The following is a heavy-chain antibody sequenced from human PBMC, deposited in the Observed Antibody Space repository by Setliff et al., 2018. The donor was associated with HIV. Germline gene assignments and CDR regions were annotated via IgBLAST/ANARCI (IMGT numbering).Heavy chain of an antibody. Sequence: ASVKVSCKASGYTFTRYGISWVRQAPGQGLEYMGWINTANGNTKYSQDLLGRVSITMDTSASTSYMELSSLRSQDMAVYYCARGPLFGNQYYPYHYMDVWGKGTTVTVSS. CDR1: GYTFTRYG. V-gene: IGHV1-3*03. CDR3: ARGPLFGNQYYPYHYMDV. J-gene: IGHJ6*03. CDR2: INTANGNT. D-gene: IGHD3-3*01.